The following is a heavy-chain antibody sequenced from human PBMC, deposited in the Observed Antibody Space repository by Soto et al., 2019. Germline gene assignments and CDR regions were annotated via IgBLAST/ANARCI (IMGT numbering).Heavy chain of an antibody. Sequence: QVQLVQSGPEVKKSGSSVKVSCKASGDTFTNFAISWMRQAPGQGLEWMGGIIPMFGTPNYAQKFQGSVTITADRSTSTAYLELRSLRSEDTAVYYCARGLRGYTGYDGGGAFDIWGQGTMVTVSS. CDR3: ARGLRGYTGYDGGGAFDI. CDR1: GDTFTNFA. D-gene: IGHD5-12*01. CDR2: IIPMFGTP. V-gene: IGHV1-69*06. J-gene: IGHJ3*02.